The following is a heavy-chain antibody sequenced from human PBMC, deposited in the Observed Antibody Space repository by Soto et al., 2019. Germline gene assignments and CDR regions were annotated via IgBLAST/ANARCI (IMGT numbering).Heavy chain of an antibody. CDR2: IHYSGST. J-gene: IGHJ4*02. CDR1: GDSVTISDYY. CDR3: AAHDSGGYYAEY. Sequence: QLQLQESGPGLVKPSETLSLTCTVSGDSVTISDYYWGWIRQPPGKGLEWIGSIHYSGSTYYNPSLKRRVTISVDTAKKQFSLKLTSATAADAAVYYCAAHDSGGYYAEYWGQGTLVTDSA. V-gene: IGHV4-39*01. D-gene: IGHD3-22*01.